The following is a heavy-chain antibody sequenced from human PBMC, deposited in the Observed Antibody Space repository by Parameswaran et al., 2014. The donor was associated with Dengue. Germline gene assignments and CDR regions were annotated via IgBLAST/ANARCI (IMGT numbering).Heavy chain of an antibody. CDR3: ARDLVGGGEAGTRVGFDY. Sequence: GGSLRLSCAASGFTFSNAWMSWVRQAPGKGLEWVGRIKSKTDGGTTDYAAPVKGRFTISRDNAKNSLYLQMNSLRAEDTAVYYCARDLVGGGEAGTRVGFDYWGQGTLVTVSS. J-gene: IGHJ4*02. D-gene: IGHD6-19*01. CDR1: GFTFSNAW. V-gene: IGHV3-15*01. CDR2: IKSKTDGGTT.